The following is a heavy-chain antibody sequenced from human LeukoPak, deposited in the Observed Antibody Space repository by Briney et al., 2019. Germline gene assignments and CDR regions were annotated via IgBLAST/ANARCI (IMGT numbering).Heavy chain of an antibody. CDR1: GFTFSSYW. CDR2: ISSSSSYI. Sequence: GGSLRLSCAASGFTFSSYWMSWVRQAPGKGLEWVSSISSSSSYIYYADSVKGRFTISRDNAKNSLYLQMNSLRAEDTAVYYCASLDPSIVGATESEVDYWGQGTLVTVSS. D-gene: IGHD1-26*01. J-gene: IGHJ4*02. V-gene: IGHV3-21*01. CDR3: ASLDPSIVGATESEVDY.